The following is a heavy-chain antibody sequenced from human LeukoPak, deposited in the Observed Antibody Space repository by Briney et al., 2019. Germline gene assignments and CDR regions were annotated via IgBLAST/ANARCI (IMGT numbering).Heavy chain of an antibody. Sequence: SQTLSLTCTVSGGSISSGDYYWSWIRQPPGKGLEWIGYIDYSGSTYYNPSLKSRVTISVDTYKNQFSLKLSSVTAADTAVYYCARESGGLGEYFDYWGQGTLVTVSS. CDR2: IDYSGST. CDR3: ARESGGLGEYFDY. J-gene: IGHJ4*02. D-gene: IGHD3-16*01. V-gene: IGHV4-30-4*08. CDR1: GGSISSGDYY.